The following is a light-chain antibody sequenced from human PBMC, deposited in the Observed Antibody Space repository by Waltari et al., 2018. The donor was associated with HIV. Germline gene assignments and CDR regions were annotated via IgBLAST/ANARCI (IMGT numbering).Light chain of an antibody. Sequence: QSALTQPASVSGSPGQSVTTHCTRTSSDIGYYNYVSWYQHHPGRAPKLMIHDVSNRPSGVSSRFSGSKSGNTASLTISVLQADDEADYSCSSYTTSSTLVFGGGTKLTVL. CDR1: SSDIGYYNY. V-gene: IGLV2-14*01. J-gene: IGLJ2*01. CDR2: DVS. CDR3: SSYTTSSTLV.